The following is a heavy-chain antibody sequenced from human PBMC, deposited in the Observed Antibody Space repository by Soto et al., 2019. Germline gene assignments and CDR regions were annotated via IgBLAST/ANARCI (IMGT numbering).Heavy chain of an antibody. D-gene: IGHD2-15*01. Sequence: ASVKVSCKASGYTFTSYGISWVRQAPGQGLEWMGWISAYNGNTNYAQELQGRVTMTTDTSTSTAYMELRSLRSDDTAVYYCARELYCSGGSCYPFDLWGRGTLVTVSS. J-gene: IGHJ2*01. CDR3: ARELYCSGGSCYPFDL. V-gene: IGHV1-18*01. CDR1: GYTFTSYG. CDR2: ISAYNGNT.